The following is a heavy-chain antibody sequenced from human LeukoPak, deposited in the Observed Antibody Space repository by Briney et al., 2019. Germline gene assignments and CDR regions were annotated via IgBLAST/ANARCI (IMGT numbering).Heavy chain of an antibody. CDR1: GYSISSHY. CDR2: ILYGGSS. Sequence: SETLSLTCSVSGYSISSHYWSWIRQPPGKELEWVGYILYGGSSSYNPSLRSRVTMSFYTSKGQFSLQLSSVTAADTAVYYCARGIPMANLVFDFWGQGTLVTVSS. CDR3: ARGIPMANLVFDF. D-gene: IGHD3-10*01. V-gene: IGHV4-59*11. J-gene: IGHJ4*02.